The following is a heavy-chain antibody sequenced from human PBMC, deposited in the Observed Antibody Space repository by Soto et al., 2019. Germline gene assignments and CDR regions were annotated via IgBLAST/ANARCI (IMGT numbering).Heavy chain of an antibody. Sequence: SETLSLTGAGSGGSISSSNWWSWVRQPPGKGLEWIEEIYHSGSTNYNPSLKSRVTISVDKSKNQFSLKLSSVTAADTAVYYCARDEGRIATYYYGMDVWGQGTTVTVSS. CDR1: GGSISSSNW. CDR3: ARDEGRIATYYYGMDV. J-gene: IGHJ6*02. D-gene: IGHD3-16*02. CDR2: IYHSGST. V-gene: IGHV4-4*02.